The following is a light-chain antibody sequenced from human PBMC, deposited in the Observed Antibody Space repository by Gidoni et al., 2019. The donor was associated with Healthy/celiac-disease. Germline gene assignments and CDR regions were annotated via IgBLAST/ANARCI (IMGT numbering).Light chain of an antibody. CDR1: QSVSSY. J-gene: IGKJ4*01. Sequence: ELVLTQSPATLSLSPGERATLSCRASQSVSSYLAWYQQKPGQAPRLLIYDASNRATGIPARFSGSGSGTDFTLTISSLEPEDFAVYYCQQRSNWPPLTFXGXTKVXIK. CDR2: DAS. V-gene: IGKV3-11*01. CDR3: QQRSNWPPLT.